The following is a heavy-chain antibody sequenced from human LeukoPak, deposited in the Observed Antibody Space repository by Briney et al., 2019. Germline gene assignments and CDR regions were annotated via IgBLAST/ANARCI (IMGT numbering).Heavy chain of an antibody. CDR2: IYYSGST. V-gene: IGHV4-59*01. CDR3: ASYGSGVIDGWDAFDI. D-gene: IGHD3-10*01. J-gene: IGHJ3*02. CDR1: GGSISSYY. Sequence: PSETLSLTCTVSGGSISSYYWSWIRQPPGKGLEWIGYIYYSGSTNYNPSLKSRVTISVGTSKNQFSLKLSSVTAADTAVYYCASYGSGVIDGWDAFDIWGQGTMVTVSS.